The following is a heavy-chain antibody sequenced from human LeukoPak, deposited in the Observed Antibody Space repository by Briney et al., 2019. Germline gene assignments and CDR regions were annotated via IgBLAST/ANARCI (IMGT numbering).Heavy chain of an antibody. D-gene: IGHD3-3*01. CDR1: GGSISSYY. J-gene: IGHJ4*02. Sequence: SETLSLTCTVSGGSISSYYWGWIRQPPGKGLEWIGCIYDSGRTNYNPSLKSRVTISVDRSKNQFSLKLSSVTAADTAVYYCASLHYDFWSGYSNWGQGTLVTVSS. CDR2: IYDSGRT. V-gene: IGHV4-59*12. CDR3: ASLHYDFWSGYSN.